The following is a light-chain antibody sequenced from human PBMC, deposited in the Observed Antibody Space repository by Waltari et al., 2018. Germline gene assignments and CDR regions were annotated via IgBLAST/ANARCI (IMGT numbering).Light chain of an antibody. V-gene: IGLV1-47*01. Sequence: QSVLTQPPSASGTPGQRVTISCSGSRSNIGSNYVYWYQQLPGKAPKLLIYRNNRRPAGVPDRFSGSKSGTSASLAISGLRSEDEADYYCAAWDDSLSGRVFGGGTKVTVL. CDR2: RNN. CDR3: AAWDDSLSGRV. CDR1: RSNIGSNY. J-gene: IGLJ3*02.